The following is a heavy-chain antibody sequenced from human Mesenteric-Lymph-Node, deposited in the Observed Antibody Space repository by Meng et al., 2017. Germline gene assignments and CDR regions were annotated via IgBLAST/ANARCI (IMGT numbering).Heavy chain of an antibody. J-gene: IGHJ4*02. CDR2: INPHTGGI. Sequence: QVQLVQSGAEVQKPGASVKVSCKASGYTFTVYYMPWLRQAPGQGLEWMGRINPHTGGINYAQEFQGRVAMTRDTSISTAYMELSRLRTDDTAVYYCAKIGSNHQFDLWGQGTLVTVSS. D-gene: IGHD4-11*01. V-gene: IGHV1-2*06. CDR3: AKIGSNHQFDL. CDR1: GYTFTVYY.